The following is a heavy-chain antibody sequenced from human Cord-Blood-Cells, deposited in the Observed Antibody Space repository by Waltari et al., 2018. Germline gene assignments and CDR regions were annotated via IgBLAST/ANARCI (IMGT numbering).Heavy chain of an antibody. J-gene: IGHJ5*02. V-gene: IGHV1-8*01. D-gene: IGHD3-10*01. CDR1: VYTFTSYD. CDR2: MNPNSGNT. Sequence: QVQLVQSGAEVKKPGASVKVSCKASVYTFTSYDINWVRQATGHGLEWMGWMNPNSGNTGYAQKFQGRVTMTRNTSISTAYMELSSLRSEDTAVYYCARGRLLWFRELFHNWFDPWGQGTLVTVSS. CDR3: ARGRLLWFRELFHNWFDP.